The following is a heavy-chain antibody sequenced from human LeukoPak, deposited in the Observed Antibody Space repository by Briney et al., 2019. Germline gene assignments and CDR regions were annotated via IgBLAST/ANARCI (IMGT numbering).Heavy chain of an antibody. CDR1: GYSFTGYS. CDR3: ARQPDYYYYYMDV. J-gene: IGHJ6*03. V-gene: IGHV1-2*02. Sequence: ASVKVSCKASGYSFTGYSMHWVRQAPGQGLEWMGWINPNSGGTNCAQKFQGRVTMTRDTSISTAYMELSRLRSDDTAVYYCARQPDYYYYYMDVWGKGTTVTVSS. CDR2: INPNSGGT.